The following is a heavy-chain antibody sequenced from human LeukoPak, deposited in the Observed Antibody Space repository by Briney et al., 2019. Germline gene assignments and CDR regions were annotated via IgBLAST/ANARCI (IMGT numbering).Heavy chain of an antibody. CDR3: ARGVGGSYYYFDY. CDR1: GGSMSSGGYY. J-gene: IGHJ4*02. V-gene: IGHV4-31*03. Sequence: SETLSLTCTVSGGSMSSGGYYWSWIRQHPGKGLERIGYIYYSGSTFFNPSLKSRVTISVDTSQNQFSLKLSSVTAADTAVYYCARGVGGSYYYFDYWGQGTLVTVSS. D-gene: IGHD1-26*01. CDR2: IYYSGST.